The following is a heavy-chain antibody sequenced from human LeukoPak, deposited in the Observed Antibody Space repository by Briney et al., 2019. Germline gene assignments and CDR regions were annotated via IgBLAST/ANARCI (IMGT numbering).Heavy chain of an antibody. Sequence: GRSLRLSCAASGFTFDDYAMHWVRQAPGKGLEWVSGISWNSGSIGYADSVKGRFTISRDNAKNSLYLQMNSLRAEDTAVYYCARVLHKRNYDSSVYYGYWGQGTLVTVSS. CDR3: ARVLHKRNYDSSVYYGY. CDR2: ISWNSGSI. CDR1: GFTFDDYA. J-gene: IGHJ4*02. V-gene: IGHV3-9*01. D-gene: IGHD3-22*01.